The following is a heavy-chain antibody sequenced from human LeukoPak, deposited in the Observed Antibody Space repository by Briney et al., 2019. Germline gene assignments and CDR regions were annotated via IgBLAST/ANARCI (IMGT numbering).Heavy chain of an antibody. J-gene: IGHJ3*02. CDR1: GGSISSSSYY. CDR2: IISDGSST. CDR3: AREDVNIEVAASGPFDI. D-gene: IGHD6-19*01. V-gene: IGHV3-74*01. Sequence: PSETLSLTCTVSGGSISSSSYYWGWIRQPPGKGLEWVSRIISDGSSTTYADSVKGRFTISRDNAKNTLYLQMNSLRAEDTAVYYCAREDVNIEVAASGPFDIWGQGTMVTVSS.